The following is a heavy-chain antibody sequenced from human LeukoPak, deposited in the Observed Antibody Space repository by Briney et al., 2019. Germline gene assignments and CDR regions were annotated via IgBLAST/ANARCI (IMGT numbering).Heavy chain of an antibody. Sequence: GALILSCAASGFTFSSYTMNWVRQAPGKGLEWVSSISSSSSYIYYADSVKGRFTISRDNAKNSLYLQMNSLRAEDTAVYYCARDRGGRYYYDSSGYLDYWGQGTLVTVSS. J-gene: IGHJ4*02. D-gene: IGHD3-22*01. CDR1: GFTFSSYT. CDR3: ARDRGGRYYYDSSGYLDY. V-gene: IGHV3-21*01. CDR2: ISSSSSYI.